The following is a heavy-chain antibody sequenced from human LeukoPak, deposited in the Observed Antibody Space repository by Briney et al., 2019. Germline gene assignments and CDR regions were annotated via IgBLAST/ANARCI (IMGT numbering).Heavy chain of an antibody. J-gene: IGHJ4*02. CDR2: INPNSGGT. V-gene: IGHV1-2*02. D-gene: IGHD6-13*01. CDR3: ARDGKAAAGTPGY. Sequence: ASVKVSCKASGYTFTGYYMHWVRQAPGQGLEWMGWINPNSGGTNYAQKFQGRVTMTRDTSISTAYMELSSLRSDDTAVYYCARDGKAAAGTPGYWGQGTLVTVSS. CDR1: GYTFTGYY.